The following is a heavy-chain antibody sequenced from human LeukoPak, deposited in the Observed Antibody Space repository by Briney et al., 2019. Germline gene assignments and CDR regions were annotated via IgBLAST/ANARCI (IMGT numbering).Heavy chain of an antibody. V-gene: IGHV4-59*01. CDR1: GGSINSYY. J-gene: IGHJ4*02. CDR2: IYYTGST. D-gene: IGHD5-12*01. Sequence: SETLSLTCSVSGGSINSYYWSWIRQPPGKGLEWIGNIYYTGSTNYNPSLQSRVTMSVDTSKNQFSLNVSPVTAADTAVYYCARVTGATIDYWGQGTLVTVSS. CDR3: ARVTGATIDY.